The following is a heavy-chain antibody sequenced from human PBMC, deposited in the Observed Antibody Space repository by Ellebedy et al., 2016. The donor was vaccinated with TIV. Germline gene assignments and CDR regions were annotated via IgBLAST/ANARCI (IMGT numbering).Heavy chain of an antibody. D-gene: IGHD5-12*01. Sequence: PGGSLRLSCAASGFTLSSHWMHWVRQAPGKGLVWVSRTNGDGTTISYVDSVEGRFTISRDNAKKTVYLQMNSLRVEDTAVYYCTRNADIPASFDYWGQGALVTVSS. CDR2: TNGDGTTI. CDR1: GFTLSSHW. J-gene: IGHJ4*02. CDR3: TRNADIPASFDY. V-gene: IGHV3-74*01.